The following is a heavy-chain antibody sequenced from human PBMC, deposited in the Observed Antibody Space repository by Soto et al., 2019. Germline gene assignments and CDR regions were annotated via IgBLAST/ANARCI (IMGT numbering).Heavy chain of an antibody. D-gene: IGHD2-15*01. J-gene: IGHJ5*02. CDR3: ARGGLGYCSGGSCLTGWFDP. Sequence: PSETLSLTCAVYGGSFSGYYWSWIRQPPGKGLEWIGEINHSGSTNYNPSLKSRVTISVDTSKNQSSLKLSSVTAADTAVYYCARGGLGYCSGGSCLTGWFDPWGQGTLVTVSS. V-gene: IGHV4-34*01. CDR2: INHSGST. CDR1: GGSFSGYY.